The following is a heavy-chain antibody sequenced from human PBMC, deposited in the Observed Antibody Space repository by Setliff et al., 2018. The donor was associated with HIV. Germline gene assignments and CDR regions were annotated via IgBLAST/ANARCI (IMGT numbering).Heavy chain of an antibody. Sequence: QPGGSLRLSCAASGFTFSSYAMSWVRHTPGKGLEWVSAISRSGCSTYYADSVKGRLTISRDNSKNTRCLQMNSLRAEDTAVYYGARSGGDCSGISCYSLWFDPWGHGTLVTVSS. CDR3: ARSGGDCSGISCYSLWFDP. V-gene: IGHV3-23*01. CDR1: GFTFSSYA. J-gene: IGHJ5*02. D-gene: IGHD2-15*01. CDR2: ISRSGCST.